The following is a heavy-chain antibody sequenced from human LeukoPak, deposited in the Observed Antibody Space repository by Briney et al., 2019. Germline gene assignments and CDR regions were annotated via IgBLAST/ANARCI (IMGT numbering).Heavy chain of an antibody. CDR3: ASGWALNV. Sequence: SQTLSLTCAISGDSVSNNNAAWDWNRQSPWRGLEWLGRTYYRSTWYQDYALSVQSRVTINPDTSKNQFTLQLNSVTPENTAVYYCASGWALNVWGQGTVVTVSS. CDR1: GDSVSNNNAA. CDR2: TYYRSTWYQ. D-gene: IGHD2-15*01. J-gene: IGHJ3*01. V-gene: IGHV6-1*01.